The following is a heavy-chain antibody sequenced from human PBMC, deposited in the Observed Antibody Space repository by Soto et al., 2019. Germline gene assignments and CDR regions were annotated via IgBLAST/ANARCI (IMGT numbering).Heavy chain of an antibody. Sequence: ASVKVSCKTSGYTFTSYDIFWVRQATGQGLEWMGWMKPNSGDTGYAQKFQGRVTMTRNISISTAYMELSSLRSEDTAVYYCARWSVYNCYGYVLGYYFFGTDVWGKGTTVTVSS. J-gene: IGHJ6*04. CDR2: MKPNSGDT. V-gene: IGHV1-8*01. CDR3: ARWSVYNCYGYVLGYYFFGTDV. CDR1: GYTFTSYD. D-gene: IGHD5-12*01.